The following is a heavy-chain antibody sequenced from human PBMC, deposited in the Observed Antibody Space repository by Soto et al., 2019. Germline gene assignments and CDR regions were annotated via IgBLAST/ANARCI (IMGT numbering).Heavy chain of an antibody. CDR3: ARGAYSSSSYYYYYGMDV. CDR1: GYTFTSYD. D-gene: IGHD6-6*01. CDR2: MNPNSGNT. V-gene: IGHV1-8*01. Sequence: ASVKVSCKASGYTFTSYDINWVRQATGQGLEWKGLMNPNSGNTGYAQKFQGRVTMTRNTSISTAYMELSSLRSEDTAVYFCARGAYSSSSYYYYYGMDVWGQGTTVTVSS. J-gene: IGHJ6*02.